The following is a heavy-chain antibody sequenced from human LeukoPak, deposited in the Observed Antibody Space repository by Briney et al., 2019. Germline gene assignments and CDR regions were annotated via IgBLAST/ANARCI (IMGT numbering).Heavy chain of an antibody. J-gene: IGHJ4*02. CDR2: IYHSGST. V-gene: IGHV4-59*12. D-gene: IGHD3-10*01. CDR1: GGSISSYY. CDR3: ARGHVGYYGSGSYYNPFDY. Sequence: PSETLSLTCTVSGGSISSYYWSWIRQPPGKGLEWIGEIYHSGSTNYNPSLKSRVTISVDKSKNQFSLKLSSVTAADTAVYYCARGHVGYYGSGSYYNPFDYWGQGTLVTVSS.